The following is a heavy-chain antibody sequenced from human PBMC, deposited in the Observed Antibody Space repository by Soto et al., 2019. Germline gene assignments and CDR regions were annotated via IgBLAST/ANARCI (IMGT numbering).Heavy chain of an antibody. CDR3: ASSVRGEQQLGLE. D-gene: IGHD6-13*01. CDR1: GYTFTSYG. J-gene: IGHJ4*02. V-gene: IGHV1-18*01. Sequence: ASVKVSCKASGYTFTSYGISWVRQAPGQGLEWMGWISAYNGNTNYAQKLQGRVTMTTDTSTSTAYMELRSMRSDDTAVYYCASSVRGEQQLGLEWGQGTLVTVSS. CDR2: ISAYNGNT.